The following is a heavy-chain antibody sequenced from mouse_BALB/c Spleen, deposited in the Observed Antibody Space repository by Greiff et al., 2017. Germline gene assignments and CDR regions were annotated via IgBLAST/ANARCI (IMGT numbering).Heavy chain of an antibody. CDR1: GYTFTSYW. CDR3: ARSGLPYYFDY. J-gene: IGHJ2*01. CDR2: IYPGDGDT. V-gene: IGHV1-87*01. D-gene: IGHD2-2*01. Sequence: QVQLQQSGAELARPGASVKLSCKASGYTFTSYWMQWVKQRPGQGLEWIGAIYPGDGDTRYTQKFKGKATLTADKSSSTAYMQLSSLASEDSAVYYCARSGLPYYFDYWGQGTTLTVSS.